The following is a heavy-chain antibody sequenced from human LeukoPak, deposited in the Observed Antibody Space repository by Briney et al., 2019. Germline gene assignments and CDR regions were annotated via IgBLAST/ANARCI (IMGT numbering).Heavy chain of an antibody. CDR3: ARTAGSGSYYPLDY. CDR1: GGSISSYY. Sequence: SGTLSLTCTVSGGSISSYYWSWIRQPPGKGLEWIGYIYYSGSTNYNPSLKSRVTISVDTSKNQFSLKLSSVTAADTAVYYCARTAGSGSYYPLDYWGQGTLVTVSS. CDR2: IYYSGST. V-gene: IGHV4-59*01. J-gene: IGHJ4*02. D-gene: IGHD3-10*01.